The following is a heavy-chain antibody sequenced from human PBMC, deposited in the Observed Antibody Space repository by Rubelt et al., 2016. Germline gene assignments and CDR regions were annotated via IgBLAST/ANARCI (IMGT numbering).Heavy chain of an antibody. Sequence: GGSLRLSCAASGFTFSSYWMHWVRQAPGKGLVWVSRINSDGSSTSYADSVKGRFTISRDNPKNTLYLQMNSLRAEDTAVYYCARGVVPADRRGGYFDLWGRGTLVTVSS. J-gene: IGHJ2*01. CDR1: GFTFSSYW. CDR2: INSDGSST. D-gene: IGHD2-2*01. V-gene: IGHV3-74*01. CDR3: ARGVVPADRRGGYFDL.